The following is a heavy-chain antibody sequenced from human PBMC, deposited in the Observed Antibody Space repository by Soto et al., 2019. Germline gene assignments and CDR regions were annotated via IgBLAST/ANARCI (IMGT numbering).Heavy chain of an antibody. CDR2: IRSKANSYAT. CDR3: TRPTYYDFWSGPGTYGMDV. Sequence: HPGGSLRLSCAASGFTFSGSAMHWVRQTSGKGLEWVGRIRSKANSYATAYAASVKGRFTISRDDSKNTAYLQMNSLKTEDTAVYYCTRPTYYDFWSGPGTYGMDVWGQGTTVTVSS. CDR1: GFTFSGSA. D-gene: IGHD3-3*01. V-gene: IGHV3-73*01. J-gene: IGHJ6*02.